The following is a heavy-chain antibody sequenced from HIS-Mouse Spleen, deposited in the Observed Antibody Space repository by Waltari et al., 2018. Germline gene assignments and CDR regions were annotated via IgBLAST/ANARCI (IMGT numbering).Heavy chain of an antibody. CDR2: ISWNSGSI. CDR1: GFTFADYA. V-gene: IGHV3-9*01. J-gene: IGHJ4*02. D-gene: IGHD6-6*01. Sequence: EVQLVESGGGWVQPGRSLRLPCAASGFTFADYAMHWVRQAPGKGLEWVSGISWNSGSIGYADSVKGRFTISRDNAKNSLYLQMNSLRAEDTALYYCAKDLRPAYSSSPYFDYWGQGTLVTVSS. CDR3: AKDLRPAYSSSPYFDY.